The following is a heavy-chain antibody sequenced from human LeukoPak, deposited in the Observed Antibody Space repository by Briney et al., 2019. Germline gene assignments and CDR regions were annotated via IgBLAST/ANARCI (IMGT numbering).Heavy chain of an antibody. J-gene: IGHJ4*02. Sequence: SETLSLTCTVSGGSISSYYWSWIRQPPGKGLEWIGYIYYSGSTNYNPSLKSRVTISVDTSKNQFTLKLSSVTAADTDVYYCARDGLYYDSSGLLLWGQGTLVTVSS. CDR2: IYYSGST. V-gene: IGHV4-59*01. D-gene: IGHD3-22*01. CDR1: GGSISSYY. CDR3: ARDGLYYDSSGLLL.